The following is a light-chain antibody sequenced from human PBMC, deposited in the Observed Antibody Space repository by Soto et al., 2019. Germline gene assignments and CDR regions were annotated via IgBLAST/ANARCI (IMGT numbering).Light chain of an antibody. CDR3: SSFSGTNTVV. CDR2: QVY. CDR1: SSDVGGYNY. V-gene: IGLV2-8*01. Sequence: QSALTQPPSASGSPGQSVTISCTGTSSDVGGYNYVCWYQQYPGKAPKLIISQVYKRPSGVPDRFSGSKSGNTASLTVSGLQAEDEAEYYCSSFSGTNTVVFGGGTKLTVL. J-gene: IGLJ2*01.